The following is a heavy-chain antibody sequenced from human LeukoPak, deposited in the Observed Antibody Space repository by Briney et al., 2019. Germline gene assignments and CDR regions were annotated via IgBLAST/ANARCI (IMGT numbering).Heavy chain of an antibody. V-gene: IGHV4-34*01. CDR1: GGSFSGYY. CDR2: INHSGST. CDR3: ARGQRRDGYNTGFYYYYYMDV. J-gene: IGHJ6*03. D-gene: IGHD5-24*01. Sequence: NPSETLSLTCAVYGGSFSGYYWSWIRQPPGKGLEWIGEINHSGSTNYNPSLKSRVTISVDTSKNQFSLRLSSVTAADTAVYYCARGQRRDGYNTGFYYYYYMDVWGKGTTVTASS.